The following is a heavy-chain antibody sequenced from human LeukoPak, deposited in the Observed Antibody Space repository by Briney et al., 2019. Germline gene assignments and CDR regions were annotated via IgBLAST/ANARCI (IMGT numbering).Heavy chain of an antibody. CDR2: ISGSGGST. D-gene: IGHD1-26*01. Sequence: PGGPLRLSCAASGFTFSSYAMSWVRQAPGKGLEWVSAISGSGGSTYYADSVKGRFTISRDNSKSTLYLQMNSLRAEDTAVYYCAKDQWELLHFDYWGQGTLVTVSS. CDR3: AKDQWELLHFDY. V-gene: IGHV3-23*01. CDR1: GFTFSSYA. J-gene: IGHJ4*02.